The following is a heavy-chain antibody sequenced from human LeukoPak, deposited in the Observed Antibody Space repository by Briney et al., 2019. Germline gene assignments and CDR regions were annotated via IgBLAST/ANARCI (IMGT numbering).Heavy chain of an antibody. J-gene: IGHJ3*02. CDR2: MYYSGTT. V-gene: IGHV4-59*11. Sequence: SETLSLTCSVSGGSISSHYWSWIRQPPGKGLEWIGYMYYSGTTNYNPSLKSRVTISVDTSKNQFSLKLSSVTAADTAVYYCARELSLAAAGTFDIWGQETMVTVSS. D-gene: IGHD6-13*01. CDR3: ARELSLAAAGTFDI. CDR1: GGSISSHY.